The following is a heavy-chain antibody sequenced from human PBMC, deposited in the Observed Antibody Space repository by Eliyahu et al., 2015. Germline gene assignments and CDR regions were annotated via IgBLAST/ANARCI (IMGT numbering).Heavy chain of an antibody. J-gene: IGHJ4*02. CDR1: GFTFSSYS. CDR3: ARDQPRHRIAAAGAWG. V-gene: IGHV3-48*02. CDR2: ISSSSSTI. Sequence: EVQLVESGGXLVQPGGSLRLSCAASGFTFSSYSMXXVRQAPGKGLEWVSYISSSSSTIYYADSVKGRFTISRDNAKNSLYLQMNSLRDEDTAVYYCARDQPRHRIAAAGAWGWGQGTLVTVSS. D-gene: IGHD6-13*01.